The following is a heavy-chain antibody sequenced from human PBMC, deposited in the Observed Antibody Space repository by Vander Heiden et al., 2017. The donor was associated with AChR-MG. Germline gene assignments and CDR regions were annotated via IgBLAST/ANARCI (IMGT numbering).Heavy chain of an antibody. CDR1: GGRFSNYA. J-gene: IGHJ4*02. CDR3: ARGEEGDDFWNGRSDY. Sequence: QVQLLQSGAEVKKPGSSVKVSCKACGGRFSNYAINWVRQAPGQGLEWMGGIIPIFGTANYAQKFQGRVTITADESTTTVYMELSSLRSEDTAVYYCARGEEGDDFWNGRSDYWGQGTQVTVSP. CDR2: IIPIFGTA. V-gene: IGHV1-69*01. D-gene: IGHD3-3*01.